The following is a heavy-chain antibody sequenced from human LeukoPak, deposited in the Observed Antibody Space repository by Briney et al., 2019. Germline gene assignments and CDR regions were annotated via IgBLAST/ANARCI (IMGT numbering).Heavy chain of an antibody. CDR1: GGSITDYY. CDR2: DYYSGST. V-gene: IGHV4-59*12. CDR3: ARDDGARSAFDI. Sequence: SETLSLTCTVSGGSITDYYWGWIRQPPGKGLEWIGYDYYSGSTNYNPSLKSRVTISVDRSKNQFSLKLSSVTAADTAVYYCARDDGARSAFDIWGQGTMVTVSS. D-gene: IGHD3-10*01. J-gene: IGHJ3*02.